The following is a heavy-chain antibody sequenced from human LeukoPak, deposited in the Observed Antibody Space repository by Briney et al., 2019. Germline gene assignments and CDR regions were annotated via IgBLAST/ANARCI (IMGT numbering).Heavy chain of an antibody. V-gene: IGHV4-30-4*01. J-gene: IGHJ4*02. D-gene: IGHD3/OR15-3a*01. Sequence: SETLSLTCTVSGGSISSGDYYWSWIRQPPGKGLEWIGYIYYSGSTYYNPSLKSRVTISVDRSKNQFSLKLSSVTAADTAVYYCARLWTTYYYFDYWGQGTLVTVSS. CDR1: GGSISSGDYY. CDR2: IYYSGST. CDR3: ARLWTTYYYFDY.